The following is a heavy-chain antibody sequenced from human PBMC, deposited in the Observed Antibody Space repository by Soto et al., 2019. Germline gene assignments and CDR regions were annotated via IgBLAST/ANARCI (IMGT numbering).Heavy chain of an antibody. V-gene: IGHV4-34*01. CDR2: INHSGGT. J-gene: IGHJ4*02. D-gene: IGHD3-22*01. CDR3: ARGSLDTVDSSGFYEY. Sequence: TSETLSLTCAVYGGSFSAYYWSWIRQPPGKGLEWIGEINHSGGTSYNPSLKSRVTISVDTSKSQFSLKLTSVTAAARAVYYCARGSLDTVDSSGFYEYWGKGTPVTVSS. CDR1: GGSFSAYY.